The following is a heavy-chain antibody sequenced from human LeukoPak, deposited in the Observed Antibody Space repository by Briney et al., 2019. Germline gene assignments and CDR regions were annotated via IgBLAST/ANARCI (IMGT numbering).Heavy chain of an antibody. J-gene: IGHJ4*02. CDR1: GGSIRSTSYS. V-gene: IGHV4-39*01. CDR3: ARHQWVVASIDF. CDR2: ISYSGST. Sequence: PSETLSLTCTVSGGSIRSTSYSWGWIRQPPGQGLEWLGSISYSGSTYYNPSLKSRVTISVDTSKNQFSLRLSSVTAADTSVYYCARHQWVVASIDFWGQGTLVTVSS. D-gene: IGHD5-12*01.